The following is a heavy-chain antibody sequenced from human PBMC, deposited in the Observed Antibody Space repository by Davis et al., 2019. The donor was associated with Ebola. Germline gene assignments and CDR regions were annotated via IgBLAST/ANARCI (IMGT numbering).Heavy chain of an antibody. CDR1: GLSVSDAW. Sequence: PGGSLRLSCAASGLSVSDAWMGWVRQAPGKGLEPIGRIKDKIYYGAIDYAAPVKGSFTISRDESKNTVSLRMDSLKTEATGLYFCTTDRGLEARPLFDWWGQGTLVTVSS. J-gene: IGHJ4*02. D-gene: IGHD6-6*01. CDR3: TTDRGLEARPLFDW. CDR2: IKDKIYYGAI. V-gene: IGHV3-15*01.